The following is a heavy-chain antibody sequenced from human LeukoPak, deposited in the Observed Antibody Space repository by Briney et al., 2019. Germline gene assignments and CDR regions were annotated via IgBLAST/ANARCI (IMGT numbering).Heavy chain of an antibody. CDR1: GGSISSYY. J-gene: IGHJ4*02. D-gene: IGHD3-10*01. V-gene: IGHV4-4*07. CDR2: IYTSGST. Sequence: PSETLSRTCTVSGGSISSYYWSWIRQPAGKGLEWIGRIYTSGSTNYNPSLKSRVTMSVDTSKNQFSLKLSSVTAADTAVYYCAREIYGAYYYGSGSYNGVEYYFDYWGQGTLVTVSS. CDR3: AREIYGAYYYGSGSYNGVEYYFDY.